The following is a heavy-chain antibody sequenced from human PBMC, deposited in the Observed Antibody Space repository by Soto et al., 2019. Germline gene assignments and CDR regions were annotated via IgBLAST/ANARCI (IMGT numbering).Heavy chain of an antibody. CDR3: ARGYRTFRGVIVSFDY. CDR2: TNPTFGTA. D-gene: IGHD3-16*02. Sequence: SVKVSCKPSGGNFSTYASSWVRQVPRQGHEVMGGTNPTFGTAKYEQNCHGRGTITLDESTSTAYMELSSLRSEETAVYYHARGYRTFRGVIVSFDYWGQGTQVTLSS. V-gene: IGHV1-69*13. J-gene: IGHJ4*02. CDR1: GGNFSTYA.